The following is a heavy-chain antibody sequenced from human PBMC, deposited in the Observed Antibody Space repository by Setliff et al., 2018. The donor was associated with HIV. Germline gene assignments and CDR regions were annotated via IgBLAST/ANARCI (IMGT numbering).Heavy chain of an antibody. J-gene: IGHJ4*02. D-gene: IGHD4-17*01. CDR3: AKGAGFYGDYTFDY. V-gene: IGHV4-59*11. Sequence: LSLTCTVSGVSISSHYWSWIRQSPGRELEWIGYIYSTGSTNYNPSLQSRVSISMDASKNKFSLKVTSVTSADTAVYYCAKGAGFYGDYTFDYWGQGHLVTVSS. CDR1: GVSISSHY. CDR2: IYSTGST.